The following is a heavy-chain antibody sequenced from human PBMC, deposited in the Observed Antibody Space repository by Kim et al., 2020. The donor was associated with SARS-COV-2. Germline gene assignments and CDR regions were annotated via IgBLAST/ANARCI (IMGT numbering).Heavy chain of an antibody. CDR3: ARPITMIVVADDAFDI. D-gene: IGHD3-22*01. V-gene: IGHV3-30-3*01. CDR1: GFTFSSYA. CDR2: ISYDGSNK. Sequence: GGSLRLSCAASGFTFSSYAMHWVRQAPGKGLEWVAVISYDGSNKYYADSVKGRFTISRDNSKNTLYLQMNSLRAEDTAVYYCARPITMIVVADDAFDIWGQGTMVTVSS. J-gene: IGHJ3*02.